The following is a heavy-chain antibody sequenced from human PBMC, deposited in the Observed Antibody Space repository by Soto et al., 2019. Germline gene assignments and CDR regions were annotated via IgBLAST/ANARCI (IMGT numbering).Heavy chain of an antibody. Sequence: SVKVSCEASGGTFSSYAISWVRQAPGEGLEWMGGIIPIFGTANYAQKFQGRVTITADESTSTAYMELSSLRSEDTAVYYCARVSGYCSSTSCRHYYYYGMDVWGQGTTVTVSS. CDR3: ARVSGYCSSTSCRHYYYYGMDV. CDR2: IIPIFGTA. D-gene: IGHD2-2*01. V-gene: IGHV1-69*13. J-gene: IGHJ6*02. CDR1: GGTFSSYA.